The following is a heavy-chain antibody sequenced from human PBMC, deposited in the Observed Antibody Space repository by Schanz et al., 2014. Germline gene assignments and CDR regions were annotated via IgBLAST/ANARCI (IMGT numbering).Heavy chain of an antibody. CDR1: GFTFSSYG. CDR3: AKLSSSGRLAGYFDY. J-gene: IGHJ4*02. Sequence: QVQLVESGGGVVQFGRSLRLSCAASGFTFSSYGMHWVRQAPGKGLEWVAVIWYDENNKYYADSVKGRFTMSRDNSKNTLYLQMSSLRAEDTAIYYCAKLSSSGRLAGYFDYWGQGALVTVSS. D-gene: IGHD6-19*01. V-gene: IGHV3-33*06. CDR2: IWYDENNK.